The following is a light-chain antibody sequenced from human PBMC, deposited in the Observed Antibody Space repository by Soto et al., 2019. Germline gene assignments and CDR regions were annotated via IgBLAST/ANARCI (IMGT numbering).Light chain of an antibody. V-gene: IGLV1-47*01. CDR2: RNN. Sequence: QSVLTQPPSASGTPGQRVTISCSGSSSNIGSNYVYWYQQLPGTAPKLLIYRNNQRPSGVPDRFSGSKSGTSASLAISGLRSEDKADYYCAAWDDSLSGSYVFGTGTKVTVL. J-gene: IGLJ1*01. CDR3: AAWDDSLSGSYV. CDR1: SSNIGSNY.